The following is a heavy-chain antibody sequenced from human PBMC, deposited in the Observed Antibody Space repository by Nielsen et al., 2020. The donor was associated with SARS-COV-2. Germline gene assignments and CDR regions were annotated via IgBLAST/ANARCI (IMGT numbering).Heavy chain of an antibody. CDR3: ARHIAARGYYYYGMDV. V-gene: IGHV3-53*01. Sequence: GESLKISCAASGFTVSSNYMSWVRQAPGKGLEWVSVIYSGGSTYYADSVKGRFTISRDNSKNTLYLQMNSLRAEDTAVYYCARHIAARGYYYYGMDVWGQGTTVTVSS. D-gene: IGHD6-6*01. CDR2: IYSGGST. CDR1: GFTVSSNY. J-gene: IGHJ6*02.